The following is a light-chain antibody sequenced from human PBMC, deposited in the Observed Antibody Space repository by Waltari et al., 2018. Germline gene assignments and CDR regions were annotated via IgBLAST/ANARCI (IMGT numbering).Light chain of an antibody. V-gene: IGKV6-21*02. CDR1: QSIGSS. CDR3: HQSGSLPYT. CDR2: FTS. Sequence: EVVLTQSPDFQSVTPKEKVTISCRASQSIGSSLHWYQQKPHQSPKLLIKFTSQSISGVPSRFTGSGSGTDFTLTTHSLEAEDVATYYCHQSGSLPYTFGQGTKLEIK. J-gene: IGKJ2*01.